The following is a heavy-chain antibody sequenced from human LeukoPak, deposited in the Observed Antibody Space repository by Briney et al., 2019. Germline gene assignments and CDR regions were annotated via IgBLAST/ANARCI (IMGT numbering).Heavy chain of an antibody. J-gene: IGHJ6*02. CDR1: GFTFSSYA. CDR2: IRSKAYGGTT. D-gene: IGHD1-1*01. Sequence: PGGSLRLSCAASGFTFSSYAMHWVRQAPGKGLEWVGFIRSKAYGGTTEYAASVKGRFTISRDDSKSIAYLQMNSLITDDTAVYYCSRGPIQLWVHNAMDVWGQGTTVTVS. CDR3: SRGPIQLWVHNAMDV. V-gene: IGHV3-49*04.